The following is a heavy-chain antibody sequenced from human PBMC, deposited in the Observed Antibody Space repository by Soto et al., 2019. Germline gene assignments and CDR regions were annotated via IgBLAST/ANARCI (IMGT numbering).Heavy chain of an antibody. D-gene: IGHD2-15*01. Sequence: QVQLQQWGAGLLKPSETLSLTCAVYGGSFSGYYWSWIRQPPGKGLEWIGGINHSGSTNYNPSLKSRVTVSVDTSKNQFSLKLSSVTAADTAVYYCARDHSGGSCCWGFDYWGQGTLVTVSS. CDR3: ARDHSGGSCCWGFDY. CDR1: GGSFSGYY. J-gene: IGHJ4*02. V-gene: IGHV4-34*01. CDR2: INHSGST.